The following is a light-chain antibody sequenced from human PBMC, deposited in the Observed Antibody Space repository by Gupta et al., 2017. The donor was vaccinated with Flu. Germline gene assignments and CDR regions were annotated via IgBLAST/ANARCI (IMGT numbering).Light chain of an antibody. J-gene: IGLJ3*02. V-gene: IGLV3-21*02. CDR1: NIGSKS. Sequence: SYVLTQPPSVSVAPGQTARITCGGNNIGSKSVHWYQQKPGQAPVLVVYDESDRPSGIPERFSGSNSGNTATLTISRVEAGDEADYYCQVWDSSSDNWVLGGGTKLTVL. CDR3: QVWDSSSDNWV. CDR2: DES.